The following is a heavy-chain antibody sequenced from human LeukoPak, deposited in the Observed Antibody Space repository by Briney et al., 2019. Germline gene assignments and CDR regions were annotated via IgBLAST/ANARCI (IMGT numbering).Heavy chain of an antibody. CDR2: ISSSGSTI. CDR3: ARDLGYCSSTSCYEGDY. J-gene: IGHJ4*02. V-gene: IGHV3-48*03. CDR1: GFTFSSYE. Sequence: GGSLRLSCAASGFTFSSYEMNWVRQAPGKGLEWVSYISSSGSTIYYTDSVKGRFTLSRDNAKNSLYLQMNGLRAEDTAVYYCARDLGYCSSTSCYEGDYWGQGTLVTVSS. D-gene: IGHD2-2*01.